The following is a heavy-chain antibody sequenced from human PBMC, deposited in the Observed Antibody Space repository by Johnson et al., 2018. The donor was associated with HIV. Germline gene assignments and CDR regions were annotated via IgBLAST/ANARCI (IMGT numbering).Heavy chain of an antibody. CDR1: GFTFSSYG. J-gene: IGHJ3*02. V-gene: IGHV3-7*01. Sequence: VQLVESGGGLVQPGGSLRLSCAASGFTFSSYGMYWVRQAPGKGLEWVANIEQDGSEKHYVDSVKGRFTISRDNHNNTLYLKTSSLRLDDTAVYYCAKEGGYSYGYGGDQTGDAFDIWGQGTLVTVSS. CDR3: AKEGGYSYGYGGDQTGDAFDI. D-gene: IGHD5-18*01. CDR2: IEQDGSEK.